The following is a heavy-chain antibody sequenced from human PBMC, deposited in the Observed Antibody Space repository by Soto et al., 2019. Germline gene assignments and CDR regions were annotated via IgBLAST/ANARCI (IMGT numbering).Heavy chain of an antibody. J-gene: IGHJ6*03. Sequence: GGSLRLSCAASGFTFSNAWMSWVRQAPGKGLEWVGRIKSKTDGGTTDYAAPVKGRFTISRDDSKNTLYLQMNSLKTEDTAVYYCTTDRLYGYSPSTLRYYYYMDVWGKGTTVTVSS. CDR1: GFTFSNAW. V-gene: IGHV3-15*01. CDR3: TTDRLYGYSPSTLRYYYYMDV. D-gene: IGHD5-18*01. CDR2: IKSKTDGGTT.